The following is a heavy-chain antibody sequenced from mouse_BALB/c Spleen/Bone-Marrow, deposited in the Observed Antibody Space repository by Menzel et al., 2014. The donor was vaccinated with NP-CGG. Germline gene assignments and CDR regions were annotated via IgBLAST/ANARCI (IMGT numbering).Heavy chain of an antibody. CDR1: GFSITSDYA. J-gene: IGHJ4*01. Sequence: EVQRVESGPGLVKPSQSLSLTCTVTGFSITSDYAWNWIRQFPGNKLEWMGYINYSGSTTYNPSLKSRISITRDTSKNRFFLQLNSVTTEDTATYYCARESMDYWGQGTSVTVSS. CDR3: ARESMDY. CDR2: INYSGST. V-gene: IGHV3-2*02.